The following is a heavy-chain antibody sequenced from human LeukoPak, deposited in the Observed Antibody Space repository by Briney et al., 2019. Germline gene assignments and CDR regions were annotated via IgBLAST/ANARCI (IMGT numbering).Heavy chain of an antibody. D-gene: IGHD6-13*01. V-gene: IGHV3-66*01. J-gene: IGHJ4*02. CDR3: ARSRYGTTWSSSWEFDY. CDR2: IYSGGST. Sequence: GGSLRLSCAASGFTFSSYSMNWVRQAPGKGLEWVSVIYSGGSTYYADSVKGRFTISRDNSKNTLYLQMNSLRAEDTAVYYCARSRYGTTWSSSWEFDYWGQGTLVTVSS. CDR1: GFTFSSYS.